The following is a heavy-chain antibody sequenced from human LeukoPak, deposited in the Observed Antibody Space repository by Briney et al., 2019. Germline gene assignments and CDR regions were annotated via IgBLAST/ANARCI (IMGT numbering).Heavy chain of an antibody. V-gene: IGHV4-61*02. Sequence: SQTLSLTCTVSGGSIRSGNYDWSWIRQPAGKGLEWIGRIYTSGSTKYNSSLKSRVTMSVDTSKNQFSLKLSSVTAADTAVYYCARGFSGDYYGSGSYYVFDYWGQGTLVTVSS. CDR2: IYTSGST. CDR1: GGSIRSGNYD. D-gene: IGHD3-10*01. J-gene: IGHJ4*02. CDR3: ARGFSGDYYGSGSYYVFDY.